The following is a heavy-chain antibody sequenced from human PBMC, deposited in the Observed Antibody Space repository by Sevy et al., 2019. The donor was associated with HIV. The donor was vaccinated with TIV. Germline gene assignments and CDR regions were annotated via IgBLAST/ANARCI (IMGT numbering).Heavy chain of an antibody. J-gene: IGHJ4*02. V-gene: IGHV1-2*06. CDR2: INPNSGAT. CDR3: ARGVAVPAQGHFEY. CDR1: GYTFTVYS. D-gene: IGHD2-2*01. Sequence: ASVKVSCKASGYTFTVYSLHWVRQAPGQGLEWMGRINPNSGATNYAQKFQGRVTMTRDTSISTAYMELSRLTSDETAVYYCARGVAVPAQGHFEYWGQGTLVTVSS.